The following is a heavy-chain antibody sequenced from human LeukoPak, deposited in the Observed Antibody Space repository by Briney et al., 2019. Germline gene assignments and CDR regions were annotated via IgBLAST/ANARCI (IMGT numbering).Heavy chain of an antibody. V-gene: IGHV3-9*01. CDR1: GFTFDDYA. J-gene: IGHJ6*02. Sequence: PGRSLRLSCAASGFTFDDYAMHWVRQAPGKGLEWVSGISWNSGSIGYADSVKGRFTISRDNAKNSLYLQMNSLRAEDTALYYCAKDPGIAAALYGMDVWGQGTTVTVSS. D-gene: IGHD6-13*01. CDR3: AKDPGIAAALYGMDV. CDR2: ISWNSGSI.